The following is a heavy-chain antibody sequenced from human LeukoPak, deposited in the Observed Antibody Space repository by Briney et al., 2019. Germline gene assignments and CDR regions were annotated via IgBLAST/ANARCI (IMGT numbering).Heavy chain of an antibody. CDR3: ARDRITMVRGVTDHLFGYYGMDV. D-gene: IGHD3-10*01. V-gene: IGHV3-21*01. J-gene: IGHJ6*02. CDR1: GFTFSSYS. CDR2: ISSSSSYI. Sequence: GGSLRLSCAASGFTFSSYSMNWVRQAPGKGLEWVSSISSSSSYIYYADSVKGRFTISRDNAKNSLYLQMNSLRAEDTAVYYCARDRITMVRGVTDHLFGYYGMDVWGQGTTVTVSS.